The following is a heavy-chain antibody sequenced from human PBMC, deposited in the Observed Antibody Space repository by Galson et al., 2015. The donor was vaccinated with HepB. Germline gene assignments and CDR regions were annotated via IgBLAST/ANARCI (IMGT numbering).Heavy chain of an antibody. D-gene: IGHD6-19*01. CDR1: GYSFTSYW. CDR2: IYPGDSDT. CDR3: ARLGYSSGWTGGYFQH. J-gene: IGHJ1*01. V-gene: IGHV5-51*01. Sequence: QSGAEVKKPGESLKISCKGSGYSFTSYWIGWVRQMPGKGLEWMGIIYPGDSDTRYSPSFQGQVTISADKSISSAYLQWSSLKASDTAIYYCARLGYSSGWTGGYFQHWGQGTLVTVSS.